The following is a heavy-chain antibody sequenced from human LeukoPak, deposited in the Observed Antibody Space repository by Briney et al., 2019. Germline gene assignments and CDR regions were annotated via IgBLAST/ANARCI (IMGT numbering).Heavy chain of an antibody. CDR3: ARDRRGNYDFWSLTMDV. Sequence: ASVKVSCKASGYTFTSYYMHWVRQAPGQGLEWMGIINPSGGSTSYAQKFQGRVTMTRDTSTSTVYMELSSLRSEDTAVHYCARDRRGNYDFWSLTMDVWGKGTTVTVSS. J-gene: IGHJ6*04. D-gene: IGHD3-3*01. CDR2: INPSGGST. CDR1: GYTFTSYY. V-gene: IGHV1-46*01.